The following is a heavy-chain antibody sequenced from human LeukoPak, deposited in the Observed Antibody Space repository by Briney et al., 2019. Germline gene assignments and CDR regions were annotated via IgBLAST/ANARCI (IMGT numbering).Heavy chain of an antibody. D-gene: IGHD1-26*01. CDR2: ISSSSSYI. Sequence: GGSLRLSCAASGFTFSSYSMNWVRQAPGKGLEWVSSISSSSSYIYYADSVKGRFTISRDNAKNSLYLQMNSLRAEDTAVYYCAKGGGYFDAFDIWGQGTMVTVSS. CDR1: GFTFSSYS. CDR3: AKGGGYFDAFDI. J-gene: IGHJ3*02. V-gene: IGHV3-21*01.